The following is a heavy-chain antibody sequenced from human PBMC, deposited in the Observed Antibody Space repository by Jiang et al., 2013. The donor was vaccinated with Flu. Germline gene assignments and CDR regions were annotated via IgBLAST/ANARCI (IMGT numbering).Heavy chain of an antibody. D-gene: IGHD6-6*01. CDR2: MNPNSGNT. J-gene: IGHJ4*02. Sequence: SCKASGYTFTSYDINWVRQATGQGLEWMGWMNPNSGNTGYAQKFQGRVTMTRNTSISTAYMELSSLRSEDTAVYYCARGFARRRWIIYWGQGTPVTVSS. CDR1: GYTFTSYD. CDR3: ARGFARRRWIIY. V-gene: IGHV1-8*01.